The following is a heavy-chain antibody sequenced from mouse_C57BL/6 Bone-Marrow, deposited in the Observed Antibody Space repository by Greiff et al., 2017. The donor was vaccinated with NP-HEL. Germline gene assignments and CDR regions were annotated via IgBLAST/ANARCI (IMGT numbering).Heavy chain of an antibody. CDR1: GFNIKNTY. D-gene: IGHD2-1*01. CDR2: IDPANGNT. CDR3: ARGFIYYGNPAWFAY. V-gene: IGHV14-3*01. Sequence: VQLKQSVAELVRPGASVKLSCTASGFNIKNTYMHWVKQRPEQGLEWIGRIDPANGNTKYAPKFQGKATITADTSSNTAYLQLSSLTSEDTAIYYCARGFIYYGNPAWFAYWGQGTLVTVSA. J-gene: IGHJ3*01.